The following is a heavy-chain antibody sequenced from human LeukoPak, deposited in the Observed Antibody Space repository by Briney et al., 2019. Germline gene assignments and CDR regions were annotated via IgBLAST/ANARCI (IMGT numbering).Heavy chain of an antibody. V-gene: IGHV1-2*02. D-gene: IGHD1-26*01. CDR3: ARSVSGSYLPHCDY. CDR1: GYTFTGYY. J-gene: IGHJ4*02. Sequence: ASVKVSCKASGYTFTGYYMHWVRQAPGQGLEWMGWINPNSGGTNYAQKFQGRVTMTRDTSISTAYMELSRLRSDDTAVYYCARSVSGSYLPHCDYWGQGTLVTVSS. CDR2: INPNSGGT.